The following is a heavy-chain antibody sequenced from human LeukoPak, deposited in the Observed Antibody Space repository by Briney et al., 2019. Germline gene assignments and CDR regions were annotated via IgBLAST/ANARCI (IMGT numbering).Heavy chain of an antibody. CDR1: GFTFSSYG. D-gene: IGHD2-15*01. CDR2: ISYDGSNT. CDR3: AKGILDVQYCSGGSCYSFDY. J-gene: IGHJ4*02. V-gene: IGHV3-30*18. Sequence: GRSLRLSCAASGFTFSSYGMHWVRQAPGKGLEWVALISYDGSNTYYADSVKGRFSISRDNSKNTLYLQVNSLRAEDTAVYYCAKGILDVQYCSGGSCYSFDYWGQGTLVTVSS.